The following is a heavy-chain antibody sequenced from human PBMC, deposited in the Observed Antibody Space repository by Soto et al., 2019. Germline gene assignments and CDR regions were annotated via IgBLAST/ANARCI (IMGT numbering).Heavy chain of an antibody. V-gene: IGHV4-34*01. CDR1: GGSFSGYY. CDR3: ARHGRYSPSGGYWLIDY. Sequence: SETLSLTCAVYGGSFSGYYWTWIRQTPGTGLEWIGEINHSGSTNYNPSLKSRVTISVDTSKNQFSLKLTSVTAADTAVYYCARHGRYSPSGGYWLIDYWDQGTPVTVS. CDR2: INHSGST. D-gene: IGHD3-22*01. J-gene: IGHJ4*02.